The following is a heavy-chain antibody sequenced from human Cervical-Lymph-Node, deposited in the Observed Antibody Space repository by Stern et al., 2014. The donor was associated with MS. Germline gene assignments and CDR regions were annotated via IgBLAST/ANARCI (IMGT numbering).Heavy chain of an antibody. CDR1: CGSISSYY. CDR3: ARGATQAFDP. V-gene: IGHV4-59*01. J-gene: IGHJ5*02. Sequence: QLKESRPGLVKPSETLSLTCTVSCGSISSYYWSWIRQPPGKGLELVGYIYYSGSTNYNPSLKSRVTISVDTSKNQFSLKLSSVTAADTAVYYCARGATQAFDPWGQGTLVTVSS. CDR2: IYYSGST.